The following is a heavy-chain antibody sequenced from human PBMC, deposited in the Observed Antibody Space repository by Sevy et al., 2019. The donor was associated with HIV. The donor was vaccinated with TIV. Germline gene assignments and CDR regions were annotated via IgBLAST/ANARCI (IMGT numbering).Heavy chain of an antibody. CDR2: MWYDGNNK. Sequence: GGSLRLSCKASGFTFSNFGIHWVRQAPGKGLQWVALMWYDGNNKYYADSVKGRFTISRDSSKNTVYLQMNNLRAEDTAMYYCARGPSLIVAGAAGYLDYWGQGTLVTVSS. CDR1: GFTFSNFG. J-gene: IGHJ4*02. CDR3: ARGPSLIVAGAAGYLDY. D-gene: IGHD2-21*01. V-gene: IGHV3-33*01.